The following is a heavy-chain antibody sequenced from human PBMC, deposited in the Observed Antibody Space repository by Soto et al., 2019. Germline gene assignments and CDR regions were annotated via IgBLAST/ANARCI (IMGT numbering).Heavy chain of an antibody. D-gene: IGHD6-13*01. J-gene: IGHJ3*02. V-gene: IGHV4-59*08. CDR1: GGSIXSYY. CDR3: ARRYSSAFDI. CDR2: IYYSGST. Sequence: SETLSLTCTVSGGSIXSYYWSWIRQPPGKGLEWIGYIYYSGSTNYNPSLKSRVTISVDTSKNQFSLKLSSVTAADTAVYYCARRYSSAFDIWGQGTMVTVSS.